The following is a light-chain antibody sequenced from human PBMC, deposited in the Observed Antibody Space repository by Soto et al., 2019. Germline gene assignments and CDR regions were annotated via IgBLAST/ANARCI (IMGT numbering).Light chain of an antibody. CDR2: DVS. CDR1: SSDVGGYNY. V-gene: IGLV2-14*01. J-gene: IGLJ1*01. Sequence: QSVLTQPASVSGSPGQSITISCTGTSSDVGGYNYVSWYQQHPGKAPKLMIYDVSNRPSGVSNRFSGSKSGNTASLTISGLQAEDEADYYCSSYTSSSTLFDVFGTGTKVT. CDR3: SSYTSSSTLFDV.